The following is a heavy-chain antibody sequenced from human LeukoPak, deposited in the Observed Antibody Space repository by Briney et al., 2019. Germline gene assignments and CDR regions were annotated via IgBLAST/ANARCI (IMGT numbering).Heavy chain of an antibody. J-gene: IGHJ4*02. CDR2: FYHGGST. Sequence: SETLSLTCTVSGYSISTGYYWDWIRQPPGKGLEWIGTFYHGGSTYYNPSLKSRVTISVDTSKNQFSLNLTSVTAADTAVYYCARQGSAYYFDFWGQGLLVTVSS. V-gene: IGHV4-38-2*02. D-gene: IGHD2-15*01. CDR1: GYSISTGYY. CDR3: ARQGSAYYFDF.